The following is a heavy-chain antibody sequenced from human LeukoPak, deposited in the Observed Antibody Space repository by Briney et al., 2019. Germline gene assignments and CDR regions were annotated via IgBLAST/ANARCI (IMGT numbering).Heavy chain of an antibody. CDR1: GYTFTSYG. Sequence: SVKVSCKASGYTFTSYGISWVRQAPGQGLEWMGGVIPIFGTSNYAQKFQGRVTITADKSTSTSYMELSSLRSDDTAVYYCARTLEGYETDYWGQGTLVTVSS. D-gene: IGHD3-16*01. CDR3: ARTLEGYETDY. CDR2: VIPIFGTS. J-gene: IGHJ4*02. V-gene: IGHV1-69*06.